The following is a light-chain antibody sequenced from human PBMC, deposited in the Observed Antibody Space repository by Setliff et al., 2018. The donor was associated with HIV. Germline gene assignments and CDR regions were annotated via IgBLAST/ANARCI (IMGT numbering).Light chain of an antibody. J-gene: IGLJ1*01. CDR1: SSDVGGHNY. Sequence: QSALTQPASVSGSPGQSITISCTGTSSDVGGHNYVSWNQQHPGKAPKLVIYGVTKRPSGVSNRFSGSRSGNTASLTISGLQAEDEADYYCCSFAGSGTYVFGTGTKVTVL. CDR3: CSFAGSGTYV. V-gene: IGLV2-23*02. CDR2: GVT.